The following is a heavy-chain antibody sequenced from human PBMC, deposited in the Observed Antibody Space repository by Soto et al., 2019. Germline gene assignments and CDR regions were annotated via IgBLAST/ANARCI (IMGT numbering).Heavy chain of an antibody. D-gene: IGHD5-18*01. CDR3: AAIQVWLRPPNNYYPFYDMDV. V-gene: IGHV3-66*01. J-gene: IGHJ3*01. CDR2: IYSGGTS. Sequence: GGSLRLSCAAAGFTVSDNYMSWGRQAPGKGLEWVSVIYSGGTSYYADSVKGRFIVSRDKSKNTLDLQMNSLRAEDTAVYYCAAIQVWLRPPNNYYPFYDMDVSGKWTIFIV. CDR1: GFTVSDNY.